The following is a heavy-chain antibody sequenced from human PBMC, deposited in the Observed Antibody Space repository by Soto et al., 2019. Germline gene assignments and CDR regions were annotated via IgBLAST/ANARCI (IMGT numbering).Heavy chain of an antibody. D-gene: IGHD3-16*02. CDR2: VYYTGST. CDR1: GNSISGTSSF. CDR3: ARIRVMITFGGVIVTYYFDY. J-gene: IGHJ4*02. Sequence: SETLSLTCTVSGNSISGTSSFWAWIRQPPGKNLEWIGSVYYTGSTYYNSSLKSRVSISIDTSKNQFSLSLSSVTAADTAVYYCARIRVMITFGGVIVTYYFDYWGQGTLVTVSS. V-gene: IGHV4-39*01.